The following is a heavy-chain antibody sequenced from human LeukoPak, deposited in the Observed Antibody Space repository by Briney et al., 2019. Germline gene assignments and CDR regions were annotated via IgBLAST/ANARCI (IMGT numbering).Heavy chain of an antibody. D-gene: IGHD2-2*02. CDR3: ASLRKRYCSSTSCYNSYYYYYMDV. J-gene: IGHJ6*03. CDR2: IYTSGST. CDR1: GGSITSSSYY. V-gene: IGHV4-39*07. Sequence: PSETLSLTCTVSGGSITSSSYYWGWIRQPPGKGLEWIGRIYTSGSTNYNPSLKSRVTMSVDTSKNQFSLKLSSVTAADTAVYYCASLRKRYCSSTSCYNSYYYYYMDVWGKGTTVTVSS.